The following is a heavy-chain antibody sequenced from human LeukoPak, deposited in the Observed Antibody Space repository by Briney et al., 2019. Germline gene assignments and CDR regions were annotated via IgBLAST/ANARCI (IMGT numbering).Heavy chain of an antibody. CDR2: IYYSGST. J-gene: IGHJ3*02. V-gene: IGHV4-59*01. CDR3: ARRPVEYTSSDHAFDI. Sequence: SGTLSLTCTVSGDSISRFYWSWIRQPPGKGLEWIGDIYYSGSTDYNPSLKSRVTISVDRSKNQFSLKLSSVTAVDTAVFYCARRPVEYTSSDHAFDIWGQGTMVTVSS. CDR1: GDSISRFY. D-gene: IGHD6-6*01.